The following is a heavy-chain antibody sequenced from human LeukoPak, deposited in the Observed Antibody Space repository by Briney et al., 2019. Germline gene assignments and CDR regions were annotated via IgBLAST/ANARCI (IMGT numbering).Heavy chain of an antibody. CDR3: ARAPEGYTVVTIFDF. Sequence: GGSLRLSCAASEFTFSNYWMSWVRQAPGKGLEWVANIKQDGSEKYYVDSVKGRFTISRDNAQNSFFLQMNSLRAEDTAVYYCARAPEGYTVVTIFDFWGQGTLVTVSS. J-gene: IGHJ4*02. V-gene: IGHV3-7*05. CDR1: EFTFSNYW. CDR2: IKQDGSEK. D-gene: IGHD4-23*01.